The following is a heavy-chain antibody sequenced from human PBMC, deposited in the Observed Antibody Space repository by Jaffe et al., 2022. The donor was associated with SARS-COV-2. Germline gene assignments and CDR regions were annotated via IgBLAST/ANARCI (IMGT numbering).Heavy chain of an antibody. V-gene: IGHV3-23*01. Sequence: EVQLLESGGGLVQPGGSLRLSCAASGFTFSSYAMSWVRQAPGKGLEWVSAISGSGGSTYYADSVKGRFTISRDNSKNTLYLQMNSLRAEDTAVYYCAKIGGYDSSGSYYVDYYFDYWGQGTLVTVSS. J-gene: IGHJ4*02. D-gene: IGHD3-22*01. CDR1: GFTFSSYA. CDR2: ISGSGGST. CDR3: AKIGGYDSSGSYYVDYYFDY.